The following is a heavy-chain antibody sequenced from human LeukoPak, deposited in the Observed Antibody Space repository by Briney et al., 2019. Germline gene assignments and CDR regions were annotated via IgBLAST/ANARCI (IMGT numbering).Heavy chain of an antibody. Sequence: GGSLSLSCAASGFTVSSNYMSWVRQAPGKGLEWVSVIYSGGSTYYTDSVKSRFTISRDNSKNTLYLQMNGLTAEDTAVYYCARDKQWLVGTDAFDIWGQGTMVTVSS. CDR2: IYSGGST. J-gene: IGHJ3*02. CDR1: GFTVSSNY. D-gene: IGHD6-19*01. V-gene: IGHV3-66*01. CDR3: ARDKQWLVGTDAFDI.